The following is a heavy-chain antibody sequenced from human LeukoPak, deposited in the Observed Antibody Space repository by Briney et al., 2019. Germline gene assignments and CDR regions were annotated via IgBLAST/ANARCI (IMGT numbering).Heavy chain of an antibody. D-gene: IGHD1-14*01. CDR2: IYYSGST. V-gene: IGHV4-59*08. CDR3: ARRSPITPNYFDY. CDR1: GGSISSYY. Sequence: KPSETLSLTCTVSGGSISSYYWSWIRQPPGKGLEWIGYIYYSGSTNYNPSLKSRVTISVDTSKNQFSLKLSSVTAADTAVYYCARRSPITPNYFDYWGQGTLVTVSS. J-gene: IGHJ4*02.